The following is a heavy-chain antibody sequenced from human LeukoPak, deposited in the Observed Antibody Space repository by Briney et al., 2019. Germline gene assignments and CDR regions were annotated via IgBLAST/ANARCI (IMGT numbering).Heavy chain of an antibody. Sequence: GGSLRLSCAASGFTFTSYAMSWVRQAPGKGLEWVSAASGSGGSTFYADSVKGRFTISRDNSKNTLYLQMNSLRVEDTAVYYCASEVSSTPDFWGQGTLVTVSS. V-gene: IGHV3-23*01. J-gene: IGHJ4*02. D-gene: IGHD5/OR15-5a*01. CDR1: GFTFTSYA. CDR2: ASGSGGST. CDR3: ASEVSSTPDF.